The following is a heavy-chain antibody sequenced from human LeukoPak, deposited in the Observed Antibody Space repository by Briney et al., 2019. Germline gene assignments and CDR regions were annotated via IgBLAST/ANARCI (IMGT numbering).Heavy chain of an antibody. D-gene: IGHD1-14*01. CDR1: GDSISSYY. Sequence: SETLSLTCTVSGDSISSYYWSWLRQPTGKGLEWIGYIYTSGSTNYTPSLKSRFTISVDTSKNQFSLKLSSVTAADTAVYYCARHADFTGPLGYFDYWGQGTLVTVSS. CDR3: ARHADFTGPLGYFDY. J-gene: IGHJ4*02. V-gene: IGHV4-4*09. CDR2: IYTSGST.